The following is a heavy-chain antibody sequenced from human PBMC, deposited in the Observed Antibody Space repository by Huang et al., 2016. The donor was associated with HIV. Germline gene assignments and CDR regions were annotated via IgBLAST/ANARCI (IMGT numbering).Heavy chain of an antibody. Sequence: EVQLVQSGAEVKKPGESLKISCKVSGYTFTNSWIGWVRQMPGKGLEWMGLIDPGVSDLRYSPSVQGQVTISADKSISTAYLLWSTLEASDTAMYYCARGATLTGNTNFFDVWGQGTMVSVSS. CDR1: GYTFTNSW. J-gene: IGHJ3*01. CDR2: IDPGVSDL. D-gene: IGHD3-9*01. CDR3: ARGATLTGNTNFFDV. V-gene: IGHV5-51*03.